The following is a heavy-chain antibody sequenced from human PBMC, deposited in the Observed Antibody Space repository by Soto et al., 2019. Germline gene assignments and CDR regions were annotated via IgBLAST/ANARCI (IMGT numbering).Heavy chain of an antibody. J-gene: IGHJ5*02. CDR3: ARDQLYYNDISGYLNWFDP. V-gene: IGHV3-48*01. CDR2: IGIGSSTK. CDR1: GFTFRKYG. D-gene: IGHD3-22*01. Sequence: GGSLRLSCAASGFTFRKYGMNWVRQAPGKGLEGVSYIGIGSSTKYYADSVKGRFTISRDNAKNSLFLQMNSLRAEDTAVYYCARDQLYYNDISGYLNWFDPWGQGTLVTVSS.